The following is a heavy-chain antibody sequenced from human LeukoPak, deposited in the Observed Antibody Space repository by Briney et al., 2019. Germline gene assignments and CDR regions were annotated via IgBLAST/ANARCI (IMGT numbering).Heavy chain of an antibody. CDR3: ARDFSSSSTVYYYYYMDV. CDR2: IYYSGST. CDR1: GGSISSSSYY. V-gene: IGHV4-39*07. D-gene: IGHD6-6*01. J-gene: IGHJ6*03. Sequence: PSETPSLTCTVSGGSISSSSYYWGWIRQPPGKGLEWIGSIYYSGSTYYNPSLKSRVTISVDTSKNQFSLKLSSVTAADTAVYYCARDFSSSSTVYYYYYMDVWGKGTTVTVSS.